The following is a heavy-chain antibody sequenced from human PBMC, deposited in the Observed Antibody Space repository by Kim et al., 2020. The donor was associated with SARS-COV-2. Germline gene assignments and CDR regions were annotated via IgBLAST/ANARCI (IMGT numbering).Heavy chain of an antibody. V-gene: IGHV1-46*01. CDR1: GYTFTSYY. D-gene: IGHD6-19*01. CDR3: ARDGQWLVLGDLFDY. J-gene: IGHJ4*02. CDR2: INPSGGST. Sequence: ASVKVSCKASGYTFTSYYMHWVRQAPGQGLEWMGIINPSGGSTSYAQKFQGRVTMTRDTSTSTVYMELSSLRSEDTAVYYCARDGQWLVLGDLFDYWGQGTLVTVSS.